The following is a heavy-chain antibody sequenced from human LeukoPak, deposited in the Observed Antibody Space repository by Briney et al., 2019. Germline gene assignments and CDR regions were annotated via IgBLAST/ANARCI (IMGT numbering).Heavy chain of an antibody. CDR1: GGSISGHY. V-gene: IGHV4-4*07. CDR3: ASDIGYPYGPFYFDY. CDR2: ISTSGST. J-gene: IGHJ4*02. Sequence: PSETLSLPCTVSGGSISGHYWSWIRHPAGKGLEWIGRISTSGSTNYNPSLKSRVSMSIDTSKNQFSLKLNSVTAADTAVYYCASDIGYPYGPFYFDYWGQGTLVTVSS. D-gene: IGHD5-18*01.